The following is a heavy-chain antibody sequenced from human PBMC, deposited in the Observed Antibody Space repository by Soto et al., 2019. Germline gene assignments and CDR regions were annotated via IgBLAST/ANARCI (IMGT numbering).Heavy chain of an antibody. CDR1: GFTFSSYS. J-gene: IGHJ4*02. CDR3: AGDSLVGSLWFGDYYSGPFDS. CDR2: ISSSSSNT. Sequence: GGSLRLSCAASGFTFSSYSMNWVRQAPGKGLEWISFISSSSSNTSYADSVKGRFTISRDNAKNSLYLQMNSLRAEDTAVYFCAGDSLVGSLWFGDYYSGPFDSWGQGTLVTVSS. V-gene: IGHV3-48*01. D-gene: IGHD3-10*01.